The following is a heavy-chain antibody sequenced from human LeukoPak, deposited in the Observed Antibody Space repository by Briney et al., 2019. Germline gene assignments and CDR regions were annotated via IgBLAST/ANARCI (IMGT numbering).Heavy chain of an antibody. CDR1: GFTFSSYA. J-gene: IGHJ6*03. D-gene: IGHD6-13*01. CDR3: ARDFSSWRYYYYYMDV. V-gene: IGHV3-30*04. Sequence: PGRSLRLSCAASGFTFSSYAMHWVRQAPGKGLEWVAVISYDGSNKYYADSVKGRFTISRDNSKNTLYLQMNSLRAEDTAVYYCARDFSSWRYYYYYMDVWGKGTTVTVSS. CDR2: ISYDGSNK.